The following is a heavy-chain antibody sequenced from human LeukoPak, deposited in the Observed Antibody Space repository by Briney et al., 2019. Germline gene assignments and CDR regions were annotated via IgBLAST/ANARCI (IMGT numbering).Heavy chain of an antibody. J-gene: IGHJ3*02. D-gene: IGHD6-19*01. CDR3: ARETIAVADDAFDI. CDR1: GYTFTGYY. Sequence: ASVKVSCKASGYTFTGYYMHWVRQAPGQGLEWMGWINPNSGGTNYAQKFQGRVTMTRDTSISTAYMELSRLRSDDTAVYYCARETIAVADDAFDIWGQGTMVTVSS. CDR2: INPNSGGT. V-gene: IGHV1-2*02.